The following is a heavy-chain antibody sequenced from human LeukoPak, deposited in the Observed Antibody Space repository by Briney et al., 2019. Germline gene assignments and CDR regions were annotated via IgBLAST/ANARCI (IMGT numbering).Heavy chain of an antibody. V-gene: IGHV4-38-2*02. CDR2: IYHSGST. J-gene: IGHJ4*02. CDR1: GYSISTSSAYR. Sequence: SETLSLTCTVSGYSISTSSAYRWGWIRLPPGKGLEWIGSIYHSGSTDYNPSLKSRVTMSVDTSKNQFSLSLSPVTAADTAAYYCARGVLFWGQGMLVTVSS. CDR3: ARGVLF. D-gene: IGHD3-10*01.